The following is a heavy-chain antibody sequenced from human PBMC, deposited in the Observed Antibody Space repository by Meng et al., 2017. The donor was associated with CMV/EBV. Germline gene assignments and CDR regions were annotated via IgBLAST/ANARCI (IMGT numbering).Heavy chain of an antibody. CDR2: INSDGSST. V-gene: IGHV3-74*01. CDR1: GFTFSSYW. J-gene: IGHJ6*02. CDR3: ARDSSSWYSRDYYYYGMDV. Sequence: GGSLRLSCAASGFTFSSYWMHWVRQAPGKGLVRVSRINSDGSSTSYADSVKGRFTISRDNAKNTLYLQMNSLRAEDTAVYYCARDSSSWYSRDYYYYGMDVWGQGTTVTVSS. D-gene: IGHD6-13*01.